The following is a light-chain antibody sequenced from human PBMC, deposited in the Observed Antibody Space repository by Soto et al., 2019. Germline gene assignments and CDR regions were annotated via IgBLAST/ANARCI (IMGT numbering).Light chain of an antibody. Sequence: QCVLTQPASVSGAPGQSLTISCTGTSSDVGGYNYVSWYQQHPGKAPKLMIYDVSNRPSGISNRFSGSKSGNTASLTISGLQAEDGADYYCSSYTSSSTYVFGTGTKVTVL. J-gene: IGLJ1*01. CDR3: SSYTSSSTYV. V-gene: IGLV2-14*01. CDR2: DVS. CDR1: SSDVGGYNY.